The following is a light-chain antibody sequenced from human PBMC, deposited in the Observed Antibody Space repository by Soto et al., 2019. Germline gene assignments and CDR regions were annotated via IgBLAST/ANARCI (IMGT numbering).Light chain of an antibody. CDR1: QNVGNE. CDR3: QQRSNWPPT. J-gene: IGKJ4*01. Sequence: EIVLTQSPATLYLSPGERATLSCRASQNVGNELVCYQQQRCQAPRLLIYSESNRATGIPARFSGSGSGTDFTLTISSLEPEDFAAYYCQQRSNWPPTFGGGTKVEIK. CDR2: SES. V-gene: IGKV3-11*01.